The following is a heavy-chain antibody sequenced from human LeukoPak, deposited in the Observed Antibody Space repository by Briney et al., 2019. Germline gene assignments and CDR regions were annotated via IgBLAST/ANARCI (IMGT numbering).Heavy chain of an antibody. CDR2: ISYDGSNK. Sequence: GGSLRLSCAASGFAFSSYGMHWVRQAPGKGLEWVAVISYDGSNKYYADSVKGRFTISRDNSKNTLYLQMNSLRAEDTAVYYCAKDGGWSRYYYDSSGYYPDYWGQGTLVTVSS. J-gene: IGHJ4*02. CDR3: AKDGGWSRYYYDSSGYYPDY. V-gene: IGHV3-30*18. CDR1: GFAFSSYG. D-gene: IGHD3-22*01.